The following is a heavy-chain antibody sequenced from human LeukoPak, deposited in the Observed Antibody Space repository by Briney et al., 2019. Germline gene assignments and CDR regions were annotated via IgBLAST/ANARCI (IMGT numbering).Heavy chain of an antibody. Sequence: ASVKVSCKSSGYTFTSYYMHWVRQAPGQGLEWMGIINPSGGSASYAQKFQGRVTMTRDTSTSTVYMELSSLRSEDTAVYYCARDAQDEWELFDYWGQGTLVTVSS. D-gene: IGHD1-26*01. CDR3: ARDAQDEWELFDY. CDR1: GYTFTSYY. V-gene: IGHV1-46*01. CDR2: INPSGGSA. J-gene: IGHJ4*02.